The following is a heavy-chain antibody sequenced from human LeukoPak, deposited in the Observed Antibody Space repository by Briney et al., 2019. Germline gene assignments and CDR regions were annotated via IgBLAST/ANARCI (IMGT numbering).Heavy chain of an antibody. J-gene: IGHJ4*02. D-gene: IGHD1-26*01. CDR2: INHSGST. CDR1: GGSFSGYY. CDR3: ARSYSGSYLPFDY. V-gene: IGHV4-34*01. Sequence: SETLSLTCAVYGGSFSGYYWSWIRQPPGKGLEWIGDINHSGSTNYNPSLKSRVTISVDTSKNQFSLKLSSVTAADTAVYYCARSYSGSYLPFDYWGQGTLVTVSS.